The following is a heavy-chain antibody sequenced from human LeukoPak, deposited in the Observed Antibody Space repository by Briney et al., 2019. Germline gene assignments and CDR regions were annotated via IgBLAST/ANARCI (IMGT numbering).Heavy chain of an antibody. Sequence: GGSLRLSCAASGFTFSSYSMNWVRQAPGKGLEWVSYISSSSSTIYYADSVKGRFTISRDNAKNSLYLQMNSLRAEDTAVYYCARDCVRFLEWSHPSYYYGMDVWGQGTTVTVSS. CDR2: ISSSSSTI. J-gene: IGHJ6*02. V-gene: IGHV3-48*01. D-gene: IGHD3-3*01. CDR1: GFTFSSYS. CDR3: ARDCVRFLEWSHPSYYYGMDV.